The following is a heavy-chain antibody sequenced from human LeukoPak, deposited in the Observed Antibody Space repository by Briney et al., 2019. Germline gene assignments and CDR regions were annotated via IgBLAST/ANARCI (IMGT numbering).Heavy chain of an antibody. J-gene: IGHJ4*02. V-gene: IGHV1-46*01. CDR1: GYTFTSYY. Sequence: ASVKVSCKASGYTFTSYYMHWVRQAPGQGLEWMGIINPSGGSTSYAQEFQGRVTMTRDMSTSTVYMELSSLRSGDTAVYYCAREDGYDILTGYYLPSFDYWGQGTLVTVSS. D-gene: IGHD3-9*01. CDR3: AREDGYDILTGYYLPSFDY. CDR2: INPSGGST.